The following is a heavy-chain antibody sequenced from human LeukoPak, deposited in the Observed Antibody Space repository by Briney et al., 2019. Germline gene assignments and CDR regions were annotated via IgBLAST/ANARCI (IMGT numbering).Heavy chain of an antibody. CDR1: GGTFSSYA. V-gene: IGHV1-69*13. Sequence: GASVKVSCKASGGTFSSYAISWVRQAPGQGLEWMGGIIPIFGTVNYAQKFQGRVTITADESTSTAYMELSSLRSEDTAVYYCARVQEGGRNYYFDYWGQGTLVTVSS. CDR2: IIPIFGTV. CDR3: ARVQEGGRNYYFDY. J-gene: IGHJ4*02. D-gene: IGHD1-7*01.